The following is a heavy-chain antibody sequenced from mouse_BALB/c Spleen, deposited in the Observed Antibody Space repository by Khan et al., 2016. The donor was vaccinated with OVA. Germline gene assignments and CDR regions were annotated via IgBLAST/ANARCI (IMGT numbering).Heavy chain of an antibody. CDR3: GRDGAYHRNDGWFAY. Sequence: VQLQQSGAELARPGASVKMSCKASGYTFTSYTIHWIKLRPGQGLEWIGYINPSNGYSNYNQKFKDKVTLTADKSSTTAYMQLSSLPSDESSVYNCGRDGAYHRNDGWFAYWGLGTLVTVSA. V-gene: IGHV1-4*01. CDR2: INPSNGYS. CDR1: GYTFTSYT. J-gene: IGHJ3*01. D-gene: IGHD2-14*01.